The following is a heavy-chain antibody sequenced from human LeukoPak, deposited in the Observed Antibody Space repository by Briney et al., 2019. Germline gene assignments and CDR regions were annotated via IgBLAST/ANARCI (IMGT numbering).Heavy chain of an antibody. CDR2: INPKNGGT. CDR3: VPAPGGGPCYFDY. Sequence: ASVKVSCKAFGYTFTGYYMHWVRQAPGQEIEWMGWINPKNGGTDFAQKFQGRFSMTRDTSISTAYMELSGLRSDDTAVYFCVPAPGGGPCYFDYWGQGTLVTVSS. CDR1: GYTFTGYY. J-gene: IGHJ4*02. D-gene: IGHD1-26*01. V-gene: IGHV1-2*02.